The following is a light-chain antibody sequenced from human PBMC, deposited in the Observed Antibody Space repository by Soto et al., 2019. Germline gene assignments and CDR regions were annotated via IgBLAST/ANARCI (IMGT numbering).Light chain of an antibody. CDR3: QQYVGLFT. CDR2: DAS. Sequence: DIQMTQSPSSLSASVGDRVTITCQASQDITNHLHLYQQKPGKAPKILIYDASNLETGVPSRFIGSGSGTDFTFTISSLHPEDIATYYCQQYVGLFTFGPGTKVDIK. J-gene: IGKJ3*01. V-gene: IGKV1-33*01. CDR1: QDITNH.